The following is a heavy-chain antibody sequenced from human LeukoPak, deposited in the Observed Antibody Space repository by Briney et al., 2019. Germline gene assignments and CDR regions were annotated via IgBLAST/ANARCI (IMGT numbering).Heavy chain of an antibody. J-gene: IGHJ5*02. CDR3: ARGGITIFGVAPPEYKNNWFDP. CDR2: MNPNSGNT. Sequence: ASVKVSCKASGYTFHSYDINWVRQATGQGLEWMGWMNPNSGNTGYAQKFQGRVTITRNTSISTAYMELSSLRSEDTAVYYCARGGITIFGVAPPEYKNNWFDPWGQGTLVTVSS. V-gene: IGHV1-8*01. CDR1: GYTFHSYD. D-gene: IGHD3-3*01.